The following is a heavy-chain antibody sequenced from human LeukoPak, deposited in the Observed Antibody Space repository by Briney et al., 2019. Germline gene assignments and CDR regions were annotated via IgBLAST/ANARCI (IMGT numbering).Heavy chain of an antibody. D-gene: IGHD3-3*01. J-gene: IGHJ6*03. CDR2: IYYSGST. CDR1: GGSISSYY. CDR3: ARDREGFWSGYSYRDYYYMDV. V-gene: IGHV4-59*12. Sequence: SETLSLTCTVSGGSISSYYWSWIRQPPGKGLEWIGYIYYSGSTNYNPSLKSRVTISVDTSKNQFSLKLSSATAADTAVYYCARDREGFWSGYSYRDYYYMDVWGKGTTVTVSS.